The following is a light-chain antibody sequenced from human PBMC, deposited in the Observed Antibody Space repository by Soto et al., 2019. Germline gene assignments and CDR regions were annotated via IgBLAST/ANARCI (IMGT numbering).Light chain of an antibody. CDR2: DAS. J-gene: IGKJ1*01. CDR3: QQYKSYWT. CDR1: QSISSW. Sequence: DIQMTQSPSTLSASVGDRVTITCRASQSISSWLAWYQQKPGKAPKLLIYDASSLESGVPSRFSGSGSGTEFTLTISSLQPDDLATYYCQQYKSYWTFGQGTKLDIK. V-gene: IGKV1-5*01.